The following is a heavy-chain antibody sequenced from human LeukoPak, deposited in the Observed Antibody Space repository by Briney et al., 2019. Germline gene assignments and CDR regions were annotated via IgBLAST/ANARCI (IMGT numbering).Heavy chain of an antibody. D-gene: IGHD1-26*01. CDR3: ARRDTWGAGAFDI. CDR1: GGSISSYY. V-gene: IGHV4-4*07. CDR2: IYTSGST. Sequence: SETLSLTCTVSGGSISSYYWSWIRQPAGKGLEWIGRIYTSGSTNYNPSLKSRVTISVDTSKKQFSLKLSSVTAADTAVYYCARRDTWGAGAFDIWGQGTMVTVSS. J-gene: IGHJ3*02.